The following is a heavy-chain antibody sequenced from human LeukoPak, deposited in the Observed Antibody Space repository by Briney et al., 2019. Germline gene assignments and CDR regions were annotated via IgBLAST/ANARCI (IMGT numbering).Heavy chain of an antibody. J-gene: IGHJ4*02. V-gene: IGHV3-48*04. CDR2: ISGSGGST. Sequence: GGSLRLSCAASGFTFSSYGMNWVRQVPGKGLEWVSRISGSGGSTYYADSVKGRFTISRDNAKNSLYLQMNSLRAEDTAVYYCARGGDYYGSGTLDYWGQGTLVTVSS. D-gene: IGHD3-10*01. CDR3: ARGGDYYGSGTLDY. CDR1: GFTFSSYG.